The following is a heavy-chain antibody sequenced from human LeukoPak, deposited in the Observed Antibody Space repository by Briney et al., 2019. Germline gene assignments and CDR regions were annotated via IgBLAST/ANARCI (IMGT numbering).Heavy chain of an antibody. J-gene: IGHJ6*02. CDR2: IWYDGSNK. CDR3: ARGGGYSYGYYYYYGMDV. D-gene: IGHD5-18*01. CDR1: GFTFRSCV. Sequence: GGSLRLSYAGSGFTFRSCVMHWVRQAPGKGLEWLAVIWYDGSNKYYADSVKGRFTISRDNSKNTLYLQMNSLRAEDTAVYYCARGGGYSYGYYYYYGMDVWGQGTTVTVSS. V-gene: IGHV3-33*01.